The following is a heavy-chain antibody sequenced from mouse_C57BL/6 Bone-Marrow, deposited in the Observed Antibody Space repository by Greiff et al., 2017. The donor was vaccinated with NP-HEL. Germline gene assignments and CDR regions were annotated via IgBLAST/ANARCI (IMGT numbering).Heavy chain of an antibody. CDR2: IYPGDGDT. CDR1: GYAFSSSW. Sequence: QVQLQQSGPELVKPGASVKISCKASGYAFSSSWMNWVKQRPGQGLEWIGRIYPGDGDTNYNGKFKGKATLTADTSSSTAYMQLSSLTSEDSAVYFCARSEDYSNYRFAYWGQGTLVTVSA. D-gene: IGHD2-5*01. CDR3: ARSEDYSNYRFAY. V-gene: IGHV1-82*01. J-gene: IGHJ3*01.